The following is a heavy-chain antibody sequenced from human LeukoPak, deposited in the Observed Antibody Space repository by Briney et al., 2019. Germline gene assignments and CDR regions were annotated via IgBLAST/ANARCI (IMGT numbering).Heavy chain of an antibody. V-gene: IGHV1-3*01. J-gene: IGHJ4*02. CDR1: GDTFTEYA. D-gene: IGHD6-19*01. CDR3: ARGRWSSSGWYYFDY. CDR2: INAGNGAT. Sequence: ASVTVSCKASGDTFTEYAMHWVRQAPGQRLAWMGWINAGNGATKYSQKFQGRFTITRDTSASTAYMALSNLTSEDTTIYYCARGRWSSSGWYYFDYWGQGTQVTVSS.